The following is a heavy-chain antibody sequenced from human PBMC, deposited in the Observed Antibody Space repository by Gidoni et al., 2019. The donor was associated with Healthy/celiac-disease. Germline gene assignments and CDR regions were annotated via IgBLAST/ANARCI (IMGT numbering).Heavy chain of an antibody. V-gene: IGHV4-4*02. J-gene: IGHJ4*02. CDR2: IYHSGST. D-gene: IGHD5-18*01. Sequence: QVQLQESGPGLVKPSGTLSLTCAVSGGSISRSNWWSWVRQPPGKGLEWIGEIYHSGSTNYNPSLKSRVTISVDKSKNQFSLKLSSVTAADTAVYYCASLRFRRTAMVPADYWGQGTLVTVSS. CDR3: ASLRFRRTAMVPADY. CDR1: GGSISRSNW.